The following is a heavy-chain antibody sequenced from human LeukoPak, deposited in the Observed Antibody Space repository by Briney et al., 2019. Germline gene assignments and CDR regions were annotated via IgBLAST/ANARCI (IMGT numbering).Heavy chain of an antibody. J-gene: IGHJ5*02. V-gene: IGHV4-59*01. CDR2: IYHSGST. CDR1: RGSITTYY. Sequence: SETLSLTCTVSRGSITTYYWSWIRQTTGKGREWMGNIYHSGSTTYNPSLKSRVTISVDTSKNQFSLRLTSVTAADTAVYYCAADRQQGGSGSYWFDPWGQGTQVTVSS. CDR3: AADRQQGGSGSYWFDP. D-gene: IGHD3-10*01.